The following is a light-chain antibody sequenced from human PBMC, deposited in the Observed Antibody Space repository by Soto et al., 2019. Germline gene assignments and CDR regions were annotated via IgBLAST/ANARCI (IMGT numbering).Light chain of an antibody. CDR1: QTVSSNY. Sequence: IVLTQSPGTLSLSPGERATLSCRASQTVSSNYLAWYQQKPGQAPILLIDGASSRATGIPARFSGSGSGTAFTLTISSLETEDFAVDVWQQYSLAPGNFGVGTKVEIK. J-gene: IGKJ4*01. CDR2: GAS. V-gene: IGKV3-20*01. CDR3: QQYSLAPGN.